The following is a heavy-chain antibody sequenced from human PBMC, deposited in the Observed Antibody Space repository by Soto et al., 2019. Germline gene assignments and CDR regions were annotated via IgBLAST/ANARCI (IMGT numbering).Heavy chain of an antibody. Sequence: QVQLVQSGAEVKKPGASVKVSCKASGYTFTYYAMHWVRQAPGQRLEWMGWINAGNGKTEYSQKFQGGFTITRGTSANKADMDPSSLRSEDTAVYYCARDKGGVVFDYWGLGTLVTVSS. CDR3: ARDKGGVVFDY. J-gene: IGHJ4*02. D-gene: IGHD2-8*01. CDR1: GYTFTYYA. CDR2: INAGNGKT. V-gene: IGHV1-3*01.